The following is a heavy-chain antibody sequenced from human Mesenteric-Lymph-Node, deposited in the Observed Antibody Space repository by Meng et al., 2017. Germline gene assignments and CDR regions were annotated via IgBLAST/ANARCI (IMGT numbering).Heavy chain of an antibody. D-gene: IGHD3-22*01. J-gene: IGHJ4*02. CDR1: GGSISPFY. CDR2: VYLRGRT. V-gene: IGHV4-4*07. CDR3: ARNGKTDGHGYVDPFDY. Sequence: SETLSLTCTVSGGSISPFYWSWMRQAAGKGLEWIGRVYLRGRTDYNPSLKSRVTMSVDTSKNQVSLRLTSVTAADTAMYYCARNGKTDGHGYVDPFDYWGQGTLVTVSS.